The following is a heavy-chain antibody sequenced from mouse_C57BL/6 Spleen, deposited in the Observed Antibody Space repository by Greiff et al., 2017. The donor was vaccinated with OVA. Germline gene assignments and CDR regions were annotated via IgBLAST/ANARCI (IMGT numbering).Heavy chain of an antibody. Sequence: VKLMESGPGLVAPSQSLSITCTVSGFSLTSYAISWVRQPPGKGLEWLGVIWTGGGTNYNSALKSRLSISKDNSKSQVFLKMNSLQTDDTARYYCARTGGSSPRYYFDYWGQGTTLTVSS. J-gene: IGHJ2*01. D-gene: IGHD1-1*01. CDR2: IWTGGGT. CDR1: GFSLTSYA. CDR3: ARTGGSSPRYYFDY. V-gene: IGHV2-9-1*01.